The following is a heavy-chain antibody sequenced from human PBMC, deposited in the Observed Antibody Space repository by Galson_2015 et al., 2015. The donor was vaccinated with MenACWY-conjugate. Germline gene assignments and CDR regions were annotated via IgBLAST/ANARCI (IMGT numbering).Heavy chain of an antibody. CDR3: ASLKYYDIFTASYRLDFDY. D-gene: IGHD3-9*01. CDR2: IKKDGSEK. J-gene: IGHJ4*02. V-gene: IGHV3-7*03. CDR1: GLTFSSYW. Sequence: SLRLSCAASGLTFSSYWMSWVRQAPGKGLEWVANIKKDGSEKYYVDSVKGRFTISRDNAKNSLFLQMDSLRAEDTAFYYCASLKYYDIFTASYRLDFDYWGQGTLVTVSS.